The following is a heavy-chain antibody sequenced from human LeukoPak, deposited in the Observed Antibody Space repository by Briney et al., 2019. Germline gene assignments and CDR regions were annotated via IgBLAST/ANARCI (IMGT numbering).Heavy chain of an antibody. V-gene: IGHV4-4*07. D-gene: IGHD3-10*01. J-gene: IGHJ4*02. Sequence: PSDTLSLTCTVSGGSISNDYWSWIPQAAGKELEWIERIYTRGSTNYNPSLKSRVTISLDKSKKQFSLNLNSVTAADTAVYYCARGGTYGSGRNQHTTLDYWGQGTLVTVSS. CDR2: IYTRGST. CDR3: ARGGTYGSGRNQHTTLDY. CDR1: GGSISNDY.